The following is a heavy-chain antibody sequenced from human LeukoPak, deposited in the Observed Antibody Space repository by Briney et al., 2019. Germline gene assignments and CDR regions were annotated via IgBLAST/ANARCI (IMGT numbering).Heavy chain of an antibody. V-gene: IGHV4-59*01. D-gene: IGHD3-10*01. J-gene: IGHJ4*02. Sequence: PSETLSLTCTVSGGSISSYYWSWIRQPPGKGLEWIGYIYYSGSTNYNPSLKSRVTISVDTSKNQFSLKLSSVTAADTAVYYCARETTYGSGSAPFDYWGQGTLVTVSS. CDR2: IYYSGST. CDR3: ARETTYGSGSAPFDY. CDR1: GGSISSYY.